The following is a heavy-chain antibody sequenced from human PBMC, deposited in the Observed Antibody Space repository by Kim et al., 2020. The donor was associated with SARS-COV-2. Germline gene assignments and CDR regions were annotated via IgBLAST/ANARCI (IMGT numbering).Heavy chain of an antibody. CDR3: ATYDSSGYSDAFDI. J-gene: IGHJ3*02. D-gene: IGHD3-22*01. V-gene: IGHV3-72*01. Sequence: AASVKGRFTIARDDSKSSLYLQMNSLKTEDTAVYYCATYDSSGYSDAFDIWGQGTMVTVSS.